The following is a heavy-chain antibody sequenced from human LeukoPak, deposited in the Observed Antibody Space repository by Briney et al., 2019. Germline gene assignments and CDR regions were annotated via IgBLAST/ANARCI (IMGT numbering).Heavy chain of an antibody. CDR1: GGTFSSYA. V-gene: IGHV1-69*13. CDR3: ARGEALYGGYDSYPRDYYYMDV. D-gene: IGHD5-12*01. Sequence: SVKVSCKASGGTFSSYAISWVRQAPGQGLEWMGGIIPIFGTANYAQKFQGRVTITADESTSTAYMELSSLRSEDTAVYYCARGEALYGGYDSYPRDYYYMDVWGKGTTVTVSS. J-gene: IGHJ6*03. CDR2: IIPIFGTA.